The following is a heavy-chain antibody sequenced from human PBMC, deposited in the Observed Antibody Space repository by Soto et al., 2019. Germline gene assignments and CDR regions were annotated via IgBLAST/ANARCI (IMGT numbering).Heavy chain of an antibody. V-gene: IGHV3-30*04. CDR1: GFTVSAYE. J-gene: IGHJ4*02. Sequence: GGSLRLSCVGSGFTVSAYEIHWVRQAPGKGLDWVAVISSGGRHQFYTDSVRGRFTISRDDSKNTVYLQMNNLTPQDAAIYYCAKDAVPGPPDYFDFWGQGTLVTVSS. CDR2: ISSGGRHQ. CDR3: AKDAVPGPPDYFDF. D-gene: IGHD6-19*01.